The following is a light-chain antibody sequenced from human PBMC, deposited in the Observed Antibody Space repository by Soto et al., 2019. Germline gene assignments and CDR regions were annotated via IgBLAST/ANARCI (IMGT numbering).Light chain of an antibody. V-gene: IGLV2-14*01. Sequence: QSAVTQPASVSGSPGQSITISCTGTSSDVGGYNYVSWYQQHPGKAPKLMIYEVSNRPSGVSNRFSGSKSGNTASLTISGLQAEDEADYYCSSYTSSSTLVFGTGTKV. CDR1: SSDVGGYNY. CDR3: SSYTSSSTLV. CDR2: EVS. J-gene: IGLJ1*01.